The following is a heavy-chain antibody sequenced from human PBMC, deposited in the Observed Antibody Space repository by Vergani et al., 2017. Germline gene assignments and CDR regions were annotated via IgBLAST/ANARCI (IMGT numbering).Heavy chain of an antibody. D-gene: IGHD1-26*01. CDR1: GYTFTGYY. V-gene: IGHV1-2*02. Sequence: QVQLVQSGAEVKKPGASVKVSCKASGYTFTGYYMHWVRQAPGQGLERMGWINPNSGGTNYAQKFQGRVTMTRDTSISTAYMELSRLRSDDTAVYYCAKVGGLGNIYYYYYMDVWGKGTTVTVSS. J-gene: IGHJ6*03. CDR3: AKVGGLGNIYYYYYMDV. CDR2: INPNSGGT.